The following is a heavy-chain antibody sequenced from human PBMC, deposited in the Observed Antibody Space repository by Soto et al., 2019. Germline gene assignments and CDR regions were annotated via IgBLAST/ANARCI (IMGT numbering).Heavy chain of an antibody. V-gene: IGHV1-18*01. J-gene: IGHJ3*02. CDR1: GYTFTTYA. D-gene: IGHD1-26*01. CDR2: ISAYNGNT. CDR3: ARDPKSGSYFFDAFDI. Sequence: ASVKVSCQASGYTFTTYAINWVRQAPGQGLEWMGWISAYNGNTNYAQKLQGRVTMTTDTSTSTAYMELRSLRSDDTAVYYCARDPKSGSYFFDAFDIWGQGTMVTVSS.